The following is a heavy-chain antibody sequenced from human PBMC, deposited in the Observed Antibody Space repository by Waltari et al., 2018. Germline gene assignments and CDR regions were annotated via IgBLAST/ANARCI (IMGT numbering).Heavy chain of an antibody. D-gene: IGHD6-19*01. Sequence: QVQLQESGPELVKPSQTLSLTCAVSCGSISDNSYPWTCIRHHPGQGLEWIGYIYATGRTKYTPSLQSRVTISVDTSTNQFSLKLNSVTAADTAIYHCARVRGDYNTGWGFFDVWGRGTLVTVSS. CDR1: CGSISDNSYP. J-gene: IGHJ2*01. CDR2: IYATGRT. CDR3: ARVRGDYNTGWGFFDV. V-gene: IGHV4-31*11.